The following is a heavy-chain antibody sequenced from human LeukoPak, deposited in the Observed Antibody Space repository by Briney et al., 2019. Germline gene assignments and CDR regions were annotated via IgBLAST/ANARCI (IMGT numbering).Heavy chain of an antibody. CDR2: VDGGGGGT. J-gene: IGHJ4*02. V-gene: IGHV3-23*01. CDR3: AKGSSPFDY. Sequence: GGSLRLSCAASGFTLSSYAMTWVRQAPGRGLEWVSSVDGGGGGTYYADSVKGRFTISRDNSKDTLYLQMNGLRAEDTAVYFCAKGSSPFDYWGQGTLVTVSS. CDR1: GFTLSSYA. D-gene: IGHD6-13*01.